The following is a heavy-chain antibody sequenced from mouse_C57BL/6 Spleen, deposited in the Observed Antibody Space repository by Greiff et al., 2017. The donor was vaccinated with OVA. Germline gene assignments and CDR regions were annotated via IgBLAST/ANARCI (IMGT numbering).Heavy chain of an antibody. CDR3: ALWDSYFDY. CDR1: GYTFTSYW. D-gene: IGHD4-1*01. CDR2: IDPSDSYT. J-gene: IGHJ2*01. Sequence: VQLQQPGAELVRPGPSVKLSCKASGYTFTSYWMHWVKQRPGQGLEWIGVIDPSDSYTNYNQKFKGKATLTVDTSSSTAYMQLSSLTSEDSAVYYCALWDSYFDYWGQGTTLTVSS. V-gene: IGHV1-59*01.